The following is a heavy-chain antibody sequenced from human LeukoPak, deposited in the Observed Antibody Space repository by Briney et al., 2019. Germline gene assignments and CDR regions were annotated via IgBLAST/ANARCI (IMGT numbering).Heavy chain of an antibody. J-gene: IGHJ4*02. CDR3: ARGSSGTAMDDY. D-gene: IGHD5-18*01. Sequence: SETLSLTCTVSGGSISSYYWSWIRQPPGKGLEWIGYIYYSGSTNYNPSLKSRVTISVDTSKNQSSLKLSSVTAADTAVYYCARGSSGTAMDDYWGQGTLVTVSS. CDR2: IYYSGST. CDR1: GGSISSYY. V-gene: IGHV4-59*01.